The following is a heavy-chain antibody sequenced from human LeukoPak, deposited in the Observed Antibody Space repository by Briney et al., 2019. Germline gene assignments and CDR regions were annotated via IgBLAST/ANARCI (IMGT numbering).Heavy chain of an antibody. CDR3: ARGPPNWGYDY. D-gene: IGHD7-27*01. CDR1: GYTFTSYD. J-gene: IGHJ4*02. Sequence: ASVKVSCKASGYTFTSYDFNWVRQATGQRPEWLGWMSPNSGDTGYAQKFQDRVTMTRNTSISTAYMELSSLRSDDTAVYYCARGPPNWGYDYWGPGTLVTVSS. V-gene: IGHV1-8*01. CDR2: MSPNSGDT.